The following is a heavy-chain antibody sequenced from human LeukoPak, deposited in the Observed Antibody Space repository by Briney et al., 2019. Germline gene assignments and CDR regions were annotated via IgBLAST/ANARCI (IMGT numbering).Heavy chain of an antibody. Sequence: SETLSLTCTVSGGSISSYYWSWIRQPPGKGLEWIGYIYYSGSTNYNPSLKCRVTISVDTSKNQFSLKLSSVTAADTAVYYCARGRDILTGYYSDYWGQGTLVTVSS. CDR3: ARGRDILTGYYSDY. V-gene: IGHV4-59*01. J-gene: IGHJ4*02. CDR1: GGSISSYY. D-gene: IGHD3-9*01. CDR2: IYYSGST.